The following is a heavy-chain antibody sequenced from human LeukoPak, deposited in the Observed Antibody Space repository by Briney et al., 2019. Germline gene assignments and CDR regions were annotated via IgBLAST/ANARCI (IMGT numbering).Heavy chain of an antibody. Sequence: GGSLRLSCAASGFTFDNFAMHWVRHAPGKGLEWVSGITWNSRVKTYTPSVKGRFTISRDNAKNSLDLQMSSLRPEDTAVYYCARGSPRLGSSRYYFDYWGQGTLVTVSS. D-gene: IGHD2-2*01. CDR2: ITWNSRVK. CDR1: GFTFDNFA. CDR3: ARGSPRLGSSRYYFDY. J-gene: IGHJ4*02. V-gene: IGHV3-9*01.